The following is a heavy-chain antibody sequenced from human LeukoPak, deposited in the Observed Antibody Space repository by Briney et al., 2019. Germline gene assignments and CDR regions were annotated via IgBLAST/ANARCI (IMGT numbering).Heavy chain of an antibody. D-gene: IGHD2-15*01. V-gene: IGHV1-69*05. Sequence: ASVKVSCKASGGTFSSYAISWVRQAPGQGLEWMGGIIPILGTANYAQKFQGRVTITTDESTSTAYMELSSLRSEDTAVYYCARDRLRYCSGGSCFNSLGYWGQGTLVTVSS. CDR1: GGTFSSYA. CDR3: ARDRLRYCSGGSCFNSLGY. J-gene: IGHJ4*02. CDR2: IIPILGTA.